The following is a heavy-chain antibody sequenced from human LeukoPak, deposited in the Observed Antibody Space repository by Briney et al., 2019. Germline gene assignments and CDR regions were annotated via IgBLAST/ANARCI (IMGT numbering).Heavy chain of an antibody. D-gene: IGHD3-22*01. CDR2: IYYSGST. CDR3: ARLGASSLRGGYALYYYYYMDV. V-gene: IGHV4-39*07. J-gene: IGHJ6*03. CDR1: GGSISSSSYY. Sequence: PSETLSLTCTVSGGSISSSSYYWGWIRQPPGKGLEWIGNIYYSGSTYYNPSLKSRVTISVDTSKNQFSLKLSSVTAADTAVYYCARLGASSLRGGYALYYYYYMDVWGKGTTVTVSS.